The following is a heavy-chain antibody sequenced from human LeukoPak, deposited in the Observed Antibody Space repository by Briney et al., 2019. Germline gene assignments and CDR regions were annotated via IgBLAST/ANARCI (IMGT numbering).Heavy chain of an antibody. J-gene: IGHJ3*02. CDR1: GLTFSSYG. CDR2: IRYDGSTK. V-gene: IGHV3-30*02. Sequence: GGSLRLSCAASGLTFSSYGMYWVRQAPGKGLEWVAFIRYDGSTKYYADSVKGRFTISRDNSKNTLYLQMNSLRAEDTAVYYCATDGSYALDIWGQGTMVTVSS. CDR3: ATDGSYALDI.